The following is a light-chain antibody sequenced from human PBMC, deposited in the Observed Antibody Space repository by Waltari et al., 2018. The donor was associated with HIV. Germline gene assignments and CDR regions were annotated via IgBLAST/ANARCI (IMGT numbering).Light chain of an antibody. CDR1: RSILSSSDNRNY. CDR3: QQYYTLPSLT. V-gene: IGKV4-1*01. Sequence: DIVMTQSPDSLPVSLGQRATINCTSSRSILSSSDNRNYLAWYQQKPRQPPRLLISWASTRESGVPDRFSGSGSGTDFALTISRLQAEDVAVYYCQQYYTLPSLTFGGGTKVEIK. CDR2: WAS. J-gene: IGKJ4*01.